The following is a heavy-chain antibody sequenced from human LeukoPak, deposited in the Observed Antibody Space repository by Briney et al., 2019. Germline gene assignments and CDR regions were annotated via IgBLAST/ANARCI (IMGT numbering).Heavy chain of an antibody. CDR1: GVSISSGSNY. V-gene: IGHV4-39*07. CDR2: IYSSGST. Sequence: PSETLSLTCSVSGVSISSGSNYWGWIRQPPGKTLEWIGSIYSSGSTHYNPSLKSRVIILIDTSKNQFSLKLSSVTAADTAVYYCARGGYCTNGVCSFDYWGQGTLVTVSS. CDR3: ARGGYCTNGVCSFDY. D-gene: IGHD2-8*01. J-gene: IGHJ4*02.